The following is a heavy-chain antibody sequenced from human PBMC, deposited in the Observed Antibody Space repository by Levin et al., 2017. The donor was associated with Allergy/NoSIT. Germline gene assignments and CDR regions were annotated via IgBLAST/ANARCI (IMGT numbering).Heavy chain of an antibody. CDR3: ARGGGHIVVVVAATLAFDI. J-gene: IGHJ3*02. CDR2: ISAYNGNT. Sequence: ASVKVSCKASGYTFTSYGISWVRQAPGQGLEWMGWISAYNGNTNYAQKLQGRVTMTTDTSTSTAYMELRSLRSDDTAVYYCARGGGHIVVVVAATLAFDIWGQGTMVTVSS. V-gene: IGHV1-18*01. CDR1: GYTFTSYG. D-gene: IGHD2-15*01.